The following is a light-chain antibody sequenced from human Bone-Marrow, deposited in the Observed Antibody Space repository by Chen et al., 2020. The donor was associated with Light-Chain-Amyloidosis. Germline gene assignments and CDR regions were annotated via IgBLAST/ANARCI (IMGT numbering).Light chain of an antibody. V-gene: IGLV3-21*02. J-gene: IGLJ3*02. CDR3: QVWDRSSDRPV. CDR2: DDS. CDR1: NIGSKP. Sequence: SYFLTQPPSVSVAPGQTASITCEGNNIGSKPVHWYQQRPGQAPVLVVYDDSDRPSGIPERLSGSNSGNTATLTISRVEAGDEADYYCQVWDRSSDRPVFGGGTKLTVL.